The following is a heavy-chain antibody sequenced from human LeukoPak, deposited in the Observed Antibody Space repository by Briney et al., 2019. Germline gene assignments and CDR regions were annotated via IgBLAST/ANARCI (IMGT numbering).Heavy chain of an antibody. CDR3: ARDELRTGAFDI. D-gene: IGHD1-7*01. Sequence: GGSLRLSCAASGFTFSSYEMNWVRQAPGKGLEWVSYIISSGGRIYYADSVKGRFTIPRDNAKNSLYLQMNSLRAEDTALYYCARDELRTGAFDIWGQGTMVTVSS. J-gene: IGHJ3*02. CDR1: GFTFSSYE. V-gene: IGHV3-48*03. CDR2: IISSGGRI.